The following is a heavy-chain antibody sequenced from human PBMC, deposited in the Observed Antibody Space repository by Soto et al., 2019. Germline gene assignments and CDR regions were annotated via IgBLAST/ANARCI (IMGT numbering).Heavy chain of an antibody. V-gene: IGHV4-34*01. CDR3: ARAVRYGTNGVCYGCWFDP. CDR1: GGAFSGYY. J-gene: IGHJ5*02. D-gene: IGHD2-8*01. Sequence: SETLSLPFAVYGGAFSGYYWSLIRPPPGKGLEWIGEINHSGSTNYNPSLKSRVTISVDTSKNQFSLKLSSVTAADTAVYYCARAVRYGTNGVCYGCWFDPWGKGTLVTVSS. CDR2: INHSGST.